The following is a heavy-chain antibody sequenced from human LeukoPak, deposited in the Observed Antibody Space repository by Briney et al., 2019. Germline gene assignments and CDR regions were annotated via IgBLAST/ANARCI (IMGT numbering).Heavy chain of an antibody. CDR3: ASLAAAGIT. CDR1: GDSISSSSHY. J-gene: IGHJ4*02. Sequence: PSETLSLTCTVSGDSISSSSHYWGWIRQSPGKGLEWIGSIYYSGNTYYKSSLRSRVTISEDTSKNQFSLKLSSETAADTAVYYCASLAAAGITWGQGTLVTVSS. D-gene: IGHD6-13*01. CDR2: IYYSGNT. V-gene: IGHV4-39*01.